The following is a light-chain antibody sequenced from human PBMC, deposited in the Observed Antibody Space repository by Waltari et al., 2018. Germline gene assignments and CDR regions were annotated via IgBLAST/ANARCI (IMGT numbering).Light chain of an antibody. J-gene: IGKJ4*01. Sequence: ETVMTQSPATLSLSPGERPTLSCRASQSFSSSLAWYQQKPGQAPRLLIYGAWKRATGIPDRFSGSGSGTEFTLTISSLEPEDAAIYYCHQNSNWVTFGGGTKVEIK. V-gene: IGKV3D-15*01. CDR3: HQNSNWVT. CDR2: GAW. CDR1: QSFSSS.